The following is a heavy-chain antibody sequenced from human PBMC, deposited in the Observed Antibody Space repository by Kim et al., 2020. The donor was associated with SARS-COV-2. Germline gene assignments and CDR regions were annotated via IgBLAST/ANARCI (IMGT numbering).Heavy chain of an antibody. CDR2: VDQEGRQQ. V-gene: IGHV3-7*04. J-gene: IGHJ6*02. D-gene: IGHD3-10*01. Sequence: GGSLRLSCAASGLTLNRYWINWVRQSPGKGLEWVGNVDQEGRQQFYVDSVKGRFSISRDNAQNSVFLQMNSLTAEDTAVYYCARDLRVMVRGAPPLQYEYHAMDLWGQGTNVTVSS. CDR3: ARDLRVMVRGAPPLQYEYHAMDL. CDR1: GLTLNRYW.